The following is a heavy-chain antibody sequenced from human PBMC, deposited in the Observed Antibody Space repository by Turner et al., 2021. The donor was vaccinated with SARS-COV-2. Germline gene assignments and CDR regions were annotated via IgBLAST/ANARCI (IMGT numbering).Heavy chain of an antibody. Sequence: QVQLVESGGGVVQPGRSLRLSCAASGFTFSSYGMHWVRQAPGKGLEWVAVIWYDGSNKYYADSVKGRFTISRDNSKNTLYLQMNSLRAEDTAVYNCAMGGYCSSTSCYTDYYYYGMDVWGQGTKVTVSS. D-gene: IGHD2-2*02. J-gene: IGHJ6*02. CDR1: GFTFSSYG. CDR2: IWYDGSNK. CDR3: AMGGYCSSTSCYTDYYYYGMDV. V-gene: IGHV3-33*01.